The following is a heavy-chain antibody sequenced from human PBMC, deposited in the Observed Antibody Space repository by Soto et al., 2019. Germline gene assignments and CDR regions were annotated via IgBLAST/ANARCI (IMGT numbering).Heavy chain of an antibody. Sequence: QVQLVESGGRVVRPGRSLRPPCEAPGFIFTDKAILWVRKAQGKGRQWVAVMWFDGTKDYYADSVKGRFTVSRDESKATLYLQMNSLKAEDTAVYYCVRDGRSGWTSYHFDYWGQGTLVTVSS. CDR1: GFIFTDKA. V-gene: IGHV3-33*01. CDR2: MWFDGTKD. D-gene: IGHD6-19*01. CDR3: VRDGRSGWTSYHFDY. J-gene: IGHJ4*02.